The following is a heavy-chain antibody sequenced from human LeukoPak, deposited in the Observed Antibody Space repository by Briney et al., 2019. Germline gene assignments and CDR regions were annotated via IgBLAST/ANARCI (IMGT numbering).Heavy chain of an antibody. D-gene: IGHD3-10*01. V-gene: IGHV3-23*01. CDR1: GFTFSSYA. J-gene: IGHJ4*02. Sequence: GGSLRLSCAASGFTFSSYAMSWVRQAPGKGLEWVSAISGSGGKTCYADSVKGRFTISRDNSKNTLYLQMNSLRAEDTAVYYCAKTYGSGSYGGYWGQGTLVTVSS. CDR2: ISGSGGKT. CDR3: AKTYGSGSYGGY.